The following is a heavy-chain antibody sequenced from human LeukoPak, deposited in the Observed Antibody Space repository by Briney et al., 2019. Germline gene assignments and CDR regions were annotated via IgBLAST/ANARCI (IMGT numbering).Heavy chain of an antibody. D-gene: IGHD3-10*01. Sequence: GGSLRLSCAASGFTFSSYGMSWVRQSPGKGLEWVSSFTTSVGSTYYADSVKGRFTISRDNSNNTLYLQMHSLRAEDTAVYYCAKGSSGSGTYYTPFDYWGQGTLVTVSS. CDR1: GFTFSSYG. J-gene: IGHJ4*02. V-gene: IGHV3-23*01. CDR3: AKGSSGSGTYYTPFDY. CDR2: FTTSVGST.